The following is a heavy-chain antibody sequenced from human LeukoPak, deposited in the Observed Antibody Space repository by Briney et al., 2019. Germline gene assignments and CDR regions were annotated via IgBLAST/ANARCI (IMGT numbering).Heavy chain of an antibody. D-gene: IGHD3-22*01. CDR1: GFTFSNYS. Sequence: GGSLRLTCAASGFTFSNYSMNWVRQAPGQGLEWVSSISTSGNYIYYADSVKGRLTISRDNSKNTLYLQMNSLRAEDTAVYYCAKDPSYYYDSSGYYAWGQGTLVTVSS. CDR3: AKDPSYYYDSSGYYA. J-gene: IGHJ5*02. CDR2: ISTSGNYI. V-gene: IGHV3-21*04.